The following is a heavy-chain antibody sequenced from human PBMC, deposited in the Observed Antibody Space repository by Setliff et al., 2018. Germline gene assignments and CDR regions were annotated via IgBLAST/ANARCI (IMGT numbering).Heavy chain of an antibody. CDR1: GGSFSGYY. CDR3: ARDPLTTNRRRAFDI. D-gene: IGHD4-17*01. Sequence: SETLSLTCAVYGGSFSGYYWSWIRQPPGKGLEWIGEINHRGSTNYNPSLKSRVTISVDTSKNQFSLKLSSVTAADTAVYYCARDPLTTNRRRAFDIWGQGTMVTVSS. CDR2: INHRGST. J-gene: IGHJ3*02. V-gene: IGHV4-34*09.